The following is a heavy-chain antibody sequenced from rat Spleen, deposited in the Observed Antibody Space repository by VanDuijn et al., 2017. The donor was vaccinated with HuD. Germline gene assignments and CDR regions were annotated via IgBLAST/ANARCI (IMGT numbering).Heavy chain of an antibody. D-gene: IGHD1-4*01. V-gene: IGHV5-29*01. CDR2: ISYDGGRN. CDR3: ARHELPGYNWFAY. Sequence: EVQLVESDGGLVQPGRSLKLSCAASGFTFSDYYMAWVRQAPTKGLEWVATISYDGGRNYYRDSVKGRFTISRDNAKSSLYLQMDSLRSEDTATYYCARHELPGYNWFAYWGQGTLVTVSS. J-gene: IGHJ3*01. CDR1: GFTFSDYY.